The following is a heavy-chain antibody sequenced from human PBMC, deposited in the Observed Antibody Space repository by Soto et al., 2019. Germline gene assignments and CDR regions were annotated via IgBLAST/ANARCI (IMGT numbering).Heavy chain of an antibody. CDR3: AKAHVIVVAGSTFDY. D-gene: IGHD6-19*01. CDR2: IYHGGTT. CDR1: GYPLSSGSY. Sequence: PSETLSLTCTVSGYPLSSGSYWGWIRQPPGKGPEWIASIYHGGTTFYNPSLKSRVTVSVDKSNNQFSLKLRSVTAADTAIYYCAKAHVIVVAGSTFDYCGHGTLVTVSS. J-gene: IGHJ4*01. V-gene: IGHV4-38-2*02.